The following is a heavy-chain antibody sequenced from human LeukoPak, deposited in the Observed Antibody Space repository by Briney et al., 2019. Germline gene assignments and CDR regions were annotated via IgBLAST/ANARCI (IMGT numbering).Heavy chain of an antibody. CDR2: INPNTGYP. D-gene: IGHD4-11*01. J-gene: IGHJ5*01. Sequence: GASVKVSCKASGYTFSGYFIHWVRQAPGQGLEWMGRINPNTGYPNHAQNFQGRVTMTRDTSISTAYMELSRLTTDDTAVYFCARVQPYGNYNYFDSSGPGTLVTVSS. CDR3: ARVQPYGNYNYFDS. CDR1: GYTFSGYF. V-gene: IGHV1-2*06.